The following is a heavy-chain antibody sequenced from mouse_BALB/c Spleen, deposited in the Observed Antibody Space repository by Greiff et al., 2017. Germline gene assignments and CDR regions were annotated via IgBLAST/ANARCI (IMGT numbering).Heavy chain of an antibody. CDR1: GDSITSGY. CDR3: ARDRYDDGAWFAY. J-gene: IGHJ3*01. CDR2: ISYSGST. D-gene: IGHD2-14*01. V-gene: IGHV3-8*02. Sequence: EVKLQESGPSLVKPSQTLSLTCSVTGDSITSGYWNWIRKFPGNKLEYMGYISYSGSTYYNPSLKSRISITRDTSKNQYYLQLNSVTTEDTATYYCARDRYDDGAWFAYWGQGTLVTVSA.